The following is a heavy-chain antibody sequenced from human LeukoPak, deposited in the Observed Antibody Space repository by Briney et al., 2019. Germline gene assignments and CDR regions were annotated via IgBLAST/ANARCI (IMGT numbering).Heavy chain of an antibody. CDR3: ARDLPVATISGNFDY. CDR1: GFTFSSYS. CDR2: ISSSSSTI. Sequence: PGGSLRLSCAASGFTFSSYSMNWVRQAPGKGLEWVSYISSSSSTIYYADSVKGRFTISRDNAKNSLYLQMNSLRAEDTAVYYCARDLPVATISGNFDYWGQGTLVTVSS. V-gene: IGHV3-48*04. J-gene: IGHJ4*02. D-gene: IGHD5-12*01.